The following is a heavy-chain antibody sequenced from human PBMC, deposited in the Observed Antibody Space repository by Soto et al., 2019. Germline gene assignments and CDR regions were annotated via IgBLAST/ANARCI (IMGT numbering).Heavy chain of an antibody. CDR3: ARXPRHPDCGGDCSFRFDP. J-gene: IGHJ5*02. Sequence: ASVKVSCKGSGGTFSSYAISWVRQAPGQGLEWMGGIIPIFGTANYAQKFQGRVTITADESTSTAYMELSSLRSEDTAVYYCARXPRHPDCGGDCSFRFDPWGQGTLVTVSS. CDR2: IIPIFGTA. V-gene: IGHV1-69*13. D-gene: IGHD2-21*02. CDR1: GGTFSSYA.